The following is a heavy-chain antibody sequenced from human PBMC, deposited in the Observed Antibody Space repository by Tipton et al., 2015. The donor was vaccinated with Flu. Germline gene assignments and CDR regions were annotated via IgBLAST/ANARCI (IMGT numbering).Heavy chain of an antibody. CDR3: GRDLWNDETSGIDY. V-gene: IGHV3-23*01. Sequence: SLRLSCTATGITFSSYAMSWVRQAPGKGLEWVSTIVRSGTSRYYADSVKGRFTISRDNAKNSLYLQMNNLRAEDTAVYYCGRDLWNDETSGIDYRGQGTLVTVSS. J-gene: IGHJ4*02. CDR1: GITFSSYA. D-gene: IGHD1-1*01. CDR2: IVRSGTSR.